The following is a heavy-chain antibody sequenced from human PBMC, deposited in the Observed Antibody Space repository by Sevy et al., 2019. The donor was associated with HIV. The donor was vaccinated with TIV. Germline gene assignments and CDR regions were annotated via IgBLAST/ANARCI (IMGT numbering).Heavy chain of an antibody. CDR1: GFTFSSYS. D-gene: IGHD5-18*01. CDR2: ISYDGDNK. Sequence: GGSLRLSCAASGFTFSSYSMNWVRQAPGKGLEWVAVISYDGDNKYYADSVKGRFTISRDNSKNTLFLQMNSLRGDDTAVYYCAKDRRRGYSFGLDSWGQGTLVTVSS. CDR3: AKDRRRGYSFGLDS. J-gene: IGHJ5*01. V-gene: IGHV3-30*18.